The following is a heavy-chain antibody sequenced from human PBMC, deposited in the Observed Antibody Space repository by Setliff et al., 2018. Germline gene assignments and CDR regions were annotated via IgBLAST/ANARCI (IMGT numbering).Heavy chain of an antibody. V-gene: IGHV1-69-2*01. Sequence: ASVKVSCQASGYSFSDFYMHWVRQVPGEGLAALGRIDPRDDFTVYAERFKDRLTITADTSTDTSYMGMSSLRFEDTAVYYCAIDYGPTGTPYHWGQGTPVTVSS. J-gene: IGHJ4*02. CDR1: GYSFSDFY. D-gene: IGHD1-1*01. CDR3: AIDYGPTGTPYH. CDR2: IDPRDDFT.